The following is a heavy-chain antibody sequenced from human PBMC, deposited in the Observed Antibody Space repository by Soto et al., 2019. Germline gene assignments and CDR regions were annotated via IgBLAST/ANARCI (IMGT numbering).Heavy chain of an antibody. CDR3: ARGYCSGGSCFYPFDY. Sequence: ASVKVSCKASGYTFTGYYMHWVRQAPGQGLEWMGIINPSGGSTSYAQKFQGRVTMTTDKSTSTVYMELSSLRSEDSVVYYCARGYCSGGSCFYPFDYWGQGTLVTVSS. J-gene: IGHJ4*02. V-gene: IGHV1-46*01. CDR1: GYTFTGYY. CDR2: INPSGGST. D-gene: IGHD2-15*01.